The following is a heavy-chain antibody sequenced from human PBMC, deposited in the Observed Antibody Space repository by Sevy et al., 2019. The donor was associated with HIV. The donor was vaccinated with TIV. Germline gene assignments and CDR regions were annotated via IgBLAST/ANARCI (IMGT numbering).Heavy chain of an antibody. CDR2: IYWDDDE. CDR1: GFSLSATGVG. Sequence: SGPTLVKPTQTLTLTCTFSGFSLSATGVGVGWIRQPPGKALEWLAVIYWDDDERYSPSLRNRVTITKDTSKNQVFLTLTNMDPVDTGTYYCAHTAAARPNWFDPWGQGTLVTVSS. CDR3: AHTAAARPNWFDP. V-gene: IGHV2-5*02. J-gene: IGHJ5*02. D-gene: IGHD6-6*01.